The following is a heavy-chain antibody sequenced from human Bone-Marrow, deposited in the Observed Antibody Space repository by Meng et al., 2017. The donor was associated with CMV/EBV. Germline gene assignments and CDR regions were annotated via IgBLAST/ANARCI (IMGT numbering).Heavy chain of an antibody. CDR2: INHSQST. Sequence: SQTLSLTCAVYGGSFSGYYWSWIRQPPGKGLEWIGEINHSQSTNYNPSLKRRVTISVDTSKNQFSLKLSSVTAADTAVYYCAREGGRGHYDFWSGYYWADAFDIWGQGTMVTVSS. CDR1: GGSFSGYY. D-gene: IGHD3-3*01. CDR3: AREGGRGHYDFWSGYYWADAFDI. J-gene: IGHJ3*02. V-gene: IGHV4-34*01.